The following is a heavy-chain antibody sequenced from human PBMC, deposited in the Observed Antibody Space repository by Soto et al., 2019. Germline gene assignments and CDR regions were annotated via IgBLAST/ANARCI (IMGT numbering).Heavy chain of an antibody. CDR1: GGYFRGYY. CDR2: INHSGST. J-gene: IGHJ6*02. V-gene: IGHV4-34*01. D-gene: IGHD2-15*01. CDR3: ARGRDIVVVVAAKNHGMDV. Sequence: SETLSLTCAVYGGYFRGYYWSWIRQPPGKGLEWIGEINHSGSTNYNPSLKSRVTISVDTSKNQFSLKLSSVTAADTAVYYCARGRDIVVVVAAKNHGMDVWGQGTTVTVSS.